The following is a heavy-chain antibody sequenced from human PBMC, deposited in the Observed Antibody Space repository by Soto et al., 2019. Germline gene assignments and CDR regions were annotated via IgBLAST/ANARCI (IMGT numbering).Heavy chain of an antibody. D-gene: IGHD4-17*01. CDR1: GGSISSYY. J-gene: IGHJ6*02. V-gene: IGHV4-59*01. CDR2: IYYSGST. Sequence: SETLSLTCTVSGGSISSYYWSWIRQPPGKGLEWIGYIYYSGSTNYNPSLKSRVTISVDTSKNQFSLKLSSVTAADTAVYYCAREDYGGNNYYGMDVWGQGTTVTVS. CDR3: AREDYGGNNYYGMDV.